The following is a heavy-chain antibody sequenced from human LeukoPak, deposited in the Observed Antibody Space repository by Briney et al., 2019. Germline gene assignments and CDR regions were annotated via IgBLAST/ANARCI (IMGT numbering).Heavy chain of an antibody. D-gene: IGHD3-22*01. J-gene: IGHJ4*02. CDR3: ARDREIHYYDSSGYPHY. CDR2: INSDGSST. CDR1: GFTFSSYW. Sequence: PGGSLRLSCAASGFTFSSYWMHWVRQAPGKGLVWVSRINSDGSSTSYADSVKGRFTISRDNAKNTLYLQMNSLRAEDTAVYYCARDREIHYYDSSGYPHYWGQGTLVTVSS. V-gene: IGHV3-74*01.